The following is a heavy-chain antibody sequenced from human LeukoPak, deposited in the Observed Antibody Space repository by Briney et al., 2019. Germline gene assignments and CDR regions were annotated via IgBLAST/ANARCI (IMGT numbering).Heavy chain of an antibody. D-gene: IGHD6-13*01. V-gene: IGHV3-53*01. CDR2: IYSGGST. CDR1: GFTVSSNY. CDR3: AKLVVAAAGDY. Sequence: PGGSLRLSCAASGFTVSSNYMSWVRQAPGKGLEWVSVIYSGGSTYYADSVKGRFTISRDNSKNTLYLQMNSLRAEDTAVYYCAKLVVAAAGDYWGQGTLVTVSS. J-gene: IGHJ4*02.